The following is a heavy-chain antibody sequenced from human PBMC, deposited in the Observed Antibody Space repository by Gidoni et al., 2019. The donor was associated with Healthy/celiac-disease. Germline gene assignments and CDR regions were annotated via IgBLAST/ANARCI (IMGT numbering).Heavy chain of an antibody. J-gene: IGHJ6*03. V-gene: IGHV3-23*01. CDR1: GSTFSSYA. CDR2: ISGSGGST. Sequence: EVQLLESGGGLVQPGGSLRLSCAASGSTFSSYAMSWVRQAPGKGLEWVSAISGSGGSTYYADSVKGRFTISRDNSKNTLYLQMNSLRAEVTAVYYCANYDFWSPSHYYYYMDVWGKGTTVTVSS. CDR3: ANYDFWSPSHYYYYMDV. D-gene: IGHD3-3*01.